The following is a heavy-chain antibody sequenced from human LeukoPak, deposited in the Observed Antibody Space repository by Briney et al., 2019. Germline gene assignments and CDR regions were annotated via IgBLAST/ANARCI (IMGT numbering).Heavy chain of an antibody. Sequence: GGSLRLSCAASGFSLSNYGMHWVRQAPGRGLEWVAALLYDGNTKHYADSVRGRFTISRDISKNTFYLQMNSLTAEDTAVYYCARDHRPEIQYYYMDVWGKGTTVAVSS. D-gene: IGHD1-14*01. CDR3: ARDHRPEIQYYYMDV. V-gene: IGHV3-33*01. CDR2: LLYDGNTK. CDR1: GFSLSNYG. J-gene: IGHJ6*03.